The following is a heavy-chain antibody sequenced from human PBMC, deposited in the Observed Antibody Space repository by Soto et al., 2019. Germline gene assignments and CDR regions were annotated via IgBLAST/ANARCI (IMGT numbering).Heavy chain of an antibody. CDR2: IYYSGST. CDR1: GGSVSSGSYY. D-gene: IGHD5-12*01. V-gene: IGHV4-61*01. Sequence: SETLSLTCTVSGGSVSSGSYYWSWIRQPPGKGLEWIGYIYYSGSTNYNPSLKSRVTISVDTSKNQFSLKLSSVTAADTAVYYCAKQGGYDSSDYWGQGTLVTVSS. J-gene: IGHJ4*02. CDR3: AKQGGYDSSDY.